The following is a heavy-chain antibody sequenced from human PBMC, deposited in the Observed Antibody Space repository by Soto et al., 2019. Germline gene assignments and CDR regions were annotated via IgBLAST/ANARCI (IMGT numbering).Heavy chain of an antibody. CDR1: GYSITAVGYY. CDR3: ARMYSSASGWFDX. J-gene: IGHJ5*02. Sequence: LSLTCFVSGYSITAVGYYWSWIRHNPGKGLEWIGSFYSSGSIIYNPSLMSRVSIYGDTSSNQFSMSLTSVTTADTARYYCARMYSSASGWFDXWGQGTLVTVSX. D-gene: IGHD3-22*01. CDR2: FYSSGSI. V-gene: IGHV4-31*03.